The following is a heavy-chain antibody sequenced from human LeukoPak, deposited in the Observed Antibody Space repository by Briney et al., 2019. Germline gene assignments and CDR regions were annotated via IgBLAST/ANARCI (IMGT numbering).Heavy chain of an antibody. Sequence: SQTLSLTCTVSGGSISSGDYYWSWIRQPPAKGLEWIGYIYYSGSTSSNPSLKSRVTISVDTSKNQFSLRLSSVTAADTAVYYCARHSPTKTFDYWGQGTLVPVSP. V-gene: IGHV4-30-4*01. CDR1: GGSISSGDYY. CDR2: IYYSGST. CDR3: ARHSPTKTFDY. D-gene: IGHD1-14*01. J-gene: IGHJ4*02.